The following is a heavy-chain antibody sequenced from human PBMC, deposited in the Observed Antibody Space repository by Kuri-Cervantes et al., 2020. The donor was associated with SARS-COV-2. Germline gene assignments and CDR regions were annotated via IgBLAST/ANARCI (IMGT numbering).Heavy chain of an antibody. CDR2: INHSGST. V-gene: IGHV4-34*01. D-gene: IGHD6-13*01. Sequence: SETLSLTCAVYGGSFSGYYWSWIRQPPGKGLEWIGEINHSGSTNYNPSLKSRVTISVDTSKNQFSLKLSSVTAADTAVYYCAGGDSSSWYVASDFDYWGQGTLVTVSS. CDR1: GGSFSGYY. CDR3: AGGDSSSWYVASDFDY. J-gene: IGHJ4*02.